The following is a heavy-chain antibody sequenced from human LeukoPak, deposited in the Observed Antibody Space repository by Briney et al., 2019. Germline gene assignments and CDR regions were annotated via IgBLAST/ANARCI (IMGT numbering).Heavy chain of an antibody. CDR1: GFTFSSYW. Sequence: GGSLGLSCAASGFTFSSYWMHWVRQAPGQGLVWVSRINSDGSITSYADSVKGRFTISRDNAKNTVFLQMNSLRDEDTAVYYCSRGQPPDPWGQGTLVTVSS. V-gene: IGHV3-74*01. CDR3: SRGQPPDP. CDR2: INSDGSIT. J-gene: IGHJ5*02. D-gene: IGHD1-1*01.